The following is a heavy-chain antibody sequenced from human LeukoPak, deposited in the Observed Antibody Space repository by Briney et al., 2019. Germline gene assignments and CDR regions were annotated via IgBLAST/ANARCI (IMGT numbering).Heavy chain of an antibody. V-gene: IGHV3-20*04. Sequence: GGSLRLSCAGSGFTFDDYGMRWVGQTPGTGLEWVSGINWNGGRAEYADSVKGGLTISRDNDKNSLYVQMNSQRAEDTALYYCARRPRSVFTSYYYHYMDVWGKGTTVTVSS. J-gene: IGHJ6*03. D-gene: IGHD3-3*01. CDR3: ARRPRSVFTSYYYHYMDV. CDR1: GFTFDDYG. CDR2: INWNGGRA.